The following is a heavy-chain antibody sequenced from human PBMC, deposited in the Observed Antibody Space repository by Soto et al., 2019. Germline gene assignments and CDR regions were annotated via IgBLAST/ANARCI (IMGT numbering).Heavy chain of an antibody. CDR2: ISPIFGTA. Sequence: QVPLVQSGAEVKKPGSSVKVSCKASGGTFSSYAISWVRQAPGQGLEWMGGISPIFGTANYAQKFQGRVTITEDESTSTAYMELSSLRSEDTAVYYCASYYLTTYDFDIWGQGTMVTVSS. D-gene: IGHD3-10*01. V-gene: IGHV1-69*01. CDR1: GGTFSSYA. CDR3: ASYYLTTYDFDI. J-gene: IGHJ3*02.